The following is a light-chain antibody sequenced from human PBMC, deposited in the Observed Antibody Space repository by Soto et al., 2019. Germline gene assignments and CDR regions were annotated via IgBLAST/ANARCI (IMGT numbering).Light chain of an antibody. V-gene: IGKV3-15*01. J-gene: IGKJ5*01. CDR1: QNISRS. CDR3: QQYNNWPPIT. CDR2: GTS. Sequence: EIVMTQSPVTLSVSPGERATLSCRASQNISRSLAWYQQKPRQGPSLLIYGTSTRATGIPARFSGSGSGTEFTLTFSSLQSEDFAVYFCQQYNNWPPITFGQGTRLEIK.